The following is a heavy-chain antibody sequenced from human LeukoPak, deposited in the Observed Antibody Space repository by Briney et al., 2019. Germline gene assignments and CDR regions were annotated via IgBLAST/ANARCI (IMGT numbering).Heavy chain of an antibody. V-gene: IGHV4-59*01. J-gene: IGHJ5*02. CDR1: GGSLSSYY. CDR3: ARGLPYCGGDCYSP. D-gene: IGHD2-21*02. Sequence: SETLSLTCTVSGGSLSSYYWSWIRQPPGKGLEWIGYIYYSGTTNYNPSLKSRVSMSVDTSKSQFSLKLSSVTAADTAVYYCARGLPYCGGDCYSPWGQGTLVTVSS. CDR2: IYYSGTT.